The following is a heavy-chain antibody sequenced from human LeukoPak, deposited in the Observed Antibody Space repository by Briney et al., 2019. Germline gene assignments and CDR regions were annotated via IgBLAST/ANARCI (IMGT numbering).Heavy chain of an antibody. D-gene: IGHD5-18*01. CDR1: GYTFTSYY. Sequence: GASVKVSCKASGYTFTSYYMHWVRQAPGQGLEWMGIINPSGGSTGYAQKFQGRVTMTRDTSTSTVYMELSSLRSEDTAVYYCARDGYSYGYAHFFDYWGQGTLVTVSS. CDR3: ARDGYSYGYAHFFDY. V-gene: IGHV1-46*03. J-gene: IGHJ4*02. CDR2: INPSGGST.